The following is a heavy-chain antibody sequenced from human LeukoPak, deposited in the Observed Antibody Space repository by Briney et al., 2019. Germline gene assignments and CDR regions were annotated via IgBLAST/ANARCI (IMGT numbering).Heavy chain of an antibody. CDR3: AREARLGSSWGNYFDY. J-gene: IGHJ4*02. D-gene: IGHD6-13*01. CDR1: GGSISSYY. V-gene: IGHV4-59*01. Sequence: SETLSLTCTVSGGSISSYYWSWIRQPPGKGLEWIGYIYYSGSTNYNPSLKSRVTISADTSKNQFSLKLSSVTAADTAVYYCAREARLGSSWGNYFDYWGQGTLVTVSS. CDR2: IYYSGST.